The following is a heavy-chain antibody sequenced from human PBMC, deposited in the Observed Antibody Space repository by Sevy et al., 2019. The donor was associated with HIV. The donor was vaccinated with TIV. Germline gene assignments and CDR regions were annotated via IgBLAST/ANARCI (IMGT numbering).Heavy chain of an antibody. V-gene: IGHV3-21*01. CDR3: ARPYGSGSWEAFDI. Sequence: GGSLRLSCAASGFTFNSYTMNWVRQAPGKGLEWVSSISFSSNYIYYADSVKGRFTISRDNAQNSLYLQMNSLRAEDTAIYYCARPYGSGSWEAFDIWGQGTMVIVSS. J-gene: IGHJ3*02. CDR1: GFTFNSYT. CDR2: ISFSSNYI. D-gene: IGHD3-10*01.